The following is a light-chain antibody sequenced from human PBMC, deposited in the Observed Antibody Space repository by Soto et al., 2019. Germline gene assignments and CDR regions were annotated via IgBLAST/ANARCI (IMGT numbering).Light chain of an antibody. CDR1: QDSNNY. Sequence: DIQMTQSPSSLSASVGDRVTITCRASQDSNNYLAWYQQKPGKAPKLLIFAASTLQSGVPSRFSGSGSGADFTLTISSLQHEDVATYYFQKYNSAPQCFGPGTKVDIK. V-gene: IGKV1-27*01. CDR3: QKYNSAPQC. CDR2: AAS. J-gene: IGKJ3*01.